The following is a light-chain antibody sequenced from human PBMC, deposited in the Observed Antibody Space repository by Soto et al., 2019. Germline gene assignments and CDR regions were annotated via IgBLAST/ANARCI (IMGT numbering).Light chain of an antibody. CDR1: SSDVGGYNY. V-gene: IGLV2-14*01. CDR3: SSYTSSSTLLYV. J-gene: IGLJ1*01. Sequence: QSVLTQPASLSGSPGQSITISCTGTSSDVGGYNYVSWYQQHPGKAPKLMIYDVSNRPSGVSNRFSGSKSGNTASLTISGLQAEDEADYYCSSYTSSSTLLYVFGTGNKVTVL. CDR2: DVS.